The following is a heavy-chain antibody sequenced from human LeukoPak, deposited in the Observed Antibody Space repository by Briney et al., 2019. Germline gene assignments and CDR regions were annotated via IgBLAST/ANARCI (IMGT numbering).Heavy chain of an antibody. J-gene: IGHJ6*03. D-gene: IGHD6-19*01. CDR1: GYTFTGYY. V-gene: IGHV1-2*02. CDR2: INPNSGGT. CDR3: ASDSSGWYYYYYMDV. Sequence: RASVKVSCKASGYTFTGYYIHWVRQAPGQGLEWMGWINPNSGGTNYAQKFQGRVTMTRDTSISTAYMELSRLRSDDTAVYYCASDSSGWYYYYYMDVWGKGTTVTISS.